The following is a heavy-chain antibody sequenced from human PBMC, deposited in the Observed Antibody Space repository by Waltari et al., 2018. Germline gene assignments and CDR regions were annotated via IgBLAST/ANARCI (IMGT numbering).Heavy chain of an antibody. CDR1: RDAITEHY. CDR3: AREYCGGDCRLFDY. V-gene: IGHV1-2*02. J-gene: IGHJ4*01. D-gene: IGHD2-21*02. Sequence: LVQSGSEVIKPGASVKVSCKVSRDAITEHYIHWVRQAPGQGLEWVGWINPNGGATKYARNFRGRITVTWDTSATTSSMGLSGLRSDDTAVYYCAREYCGGDCRLFDYWGQGTLVTVSS. CDR2: INPNGGAT.